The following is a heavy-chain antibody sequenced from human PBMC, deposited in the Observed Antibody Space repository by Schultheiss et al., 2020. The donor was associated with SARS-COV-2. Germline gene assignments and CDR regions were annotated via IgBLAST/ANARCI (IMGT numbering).Heavy chain of an antibody. J-gene: IGHJ4*02. Sequence: GGSLRLSCAASGFTFSSYAMHWVRQAPGKGLEWVAVILYDGSNKYYADSVKGRFTISRDNSKNTLYLQMNSLRDEDTAVYYCARVRGGGDFDYWGQGTLVTVSS. V-gene: IGHV3-30-3*01. CDR2: ILYDGSNK. CDR1: GFTFSSYA. D-gene: IGHD2-15*01. CDR3: ARVRGGGDFDY.